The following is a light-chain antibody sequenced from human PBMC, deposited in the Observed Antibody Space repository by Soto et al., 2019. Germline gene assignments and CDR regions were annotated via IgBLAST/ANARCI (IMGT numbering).Light chain of an antibody. V-gene: IGKV3-11*01. J-gene: IGKJ5*01. CDR3: QQRSNWPIT. CDR1: QSVRRY. Sequence: EIVLTQSPATLSLSPGERATLSCRASQSVRRYLAWYQQKPGQAPRLLIYDASNRATGIPARFSGSGSGTDFTLTISSPEPEDFAVYYCQQRSNWPITFGQGTRLEIK. CDR2: DAS.